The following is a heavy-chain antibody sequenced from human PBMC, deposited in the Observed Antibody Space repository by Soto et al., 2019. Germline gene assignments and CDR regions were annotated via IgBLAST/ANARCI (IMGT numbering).Heavy chain of an antibody. CDR1: GFTFSSYSMN. CDR3: ARRREGGERYSSSSYYFDY. V-gene: IGHV4-39*01. CDR2: IYYSGST. D-gene: IGHD6-6*01. J-gene: IGHJ4*02. Sequence: GSLRLSCAASGFTFSSYSMNWVRQAPGKGLEWIGSIYYSGSTYYNPSLKSRVTMSVDTSKNQFSLKLSSVTAADTAVYYCARRREGGERYSSSSYYFDYWGQGTLVTVAS.